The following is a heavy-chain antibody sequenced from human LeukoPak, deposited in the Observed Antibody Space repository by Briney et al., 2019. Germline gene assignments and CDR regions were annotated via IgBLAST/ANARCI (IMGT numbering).Heavy chain of an antibody. V-gene: IGHV3-15*01. CDR2: IKSKTDGGTT. J-gene: IGHJ5*02. CDR1: GFTFSNAW. Sequence: GGSLRLSCAASGFTFSNAWMSWVRQAPGKGLEWVGRIKSKTDGGTTDYAAPVKGRFTISRDDSKNTLYLQMNSLKTEDTAVYYCAKGSSSIAVAPNWFDPWGQGTLVTVSS. D-gene: IGHD6-19*01. CDR3: AKGSSSIAVAPNWFDP.